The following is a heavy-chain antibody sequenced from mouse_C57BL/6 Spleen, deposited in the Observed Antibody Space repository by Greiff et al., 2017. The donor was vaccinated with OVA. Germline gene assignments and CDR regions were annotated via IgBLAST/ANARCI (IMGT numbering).Heavy chain of an antibody. J-gene: IGHJ3*01. D-gene: IGHD4-1*01. Sequence: EVKLQESGGDLVKPGGSLKLSCAASGFTFSSYGMSWVRQTPDKRLEWVATISSGGSYTYYPDSVKGRFTISRDNAKNTRYLQMSNLKSEDTAMYYCARHLGRNWGQGTLVTVSA. V-gene: IGHV5-6*01. CDR2: ISSGGSYT. CDR3: ARHLGRN. CDR1: GFTFSSYG.